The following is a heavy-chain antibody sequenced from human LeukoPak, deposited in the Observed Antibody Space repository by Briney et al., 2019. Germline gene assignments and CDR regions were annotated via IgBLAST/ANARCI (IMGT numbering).Heavy chain of an antibody. Sequence: AGGSLRLSCAASGFTFSSYGMHWVRQAPGKGLEWVAVIWYDGSNKYYADSVKGRFTISRDNSKNTLYLQMNSLRAEDTAVYYCAKDPGYYDSSGTTYWGQGTLVTVSS. CDR3: AKDPGYYDSSGTTY. D-gene: IGHD3-22*01. CDR1: GFTFSSYG. V-gene: IGHV3-33*06. J-gene: IGHJ4*02. CDR2: IWYDGSNK.